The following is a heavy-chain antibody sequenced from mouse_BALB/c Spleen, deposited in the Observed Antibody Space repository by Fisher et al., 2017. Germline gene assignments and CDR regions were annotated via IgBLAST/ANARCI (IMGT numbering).Heavy chain of an antibody. CDR3: ARWEDYYAMDY. V-gene: IGHV1-80*01. Sequence: KFKGKATLTADKSSSTAYMQLSSLTSVDSAVYFCARWEDYYAMDYWGQGTSVTVSS. D-gene: IGHD4-1*01. J-gene: IGHJ4*01.